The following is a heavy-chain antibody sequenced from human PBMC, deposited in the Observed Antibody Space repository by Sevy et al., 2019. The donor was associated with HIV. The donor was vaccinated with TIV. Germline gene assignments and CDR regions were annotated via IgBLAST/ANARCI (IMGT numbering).Heavy chain of an antibody. CDR2: INPNSGGT. D-gene: IGHD2-2*01. CDR3: ARGGGSPYCSSTSCSTDDAFDI. Sequence: ASVKVSCKASGYTFTGYYMHWVRQAPGQGLEWMGWINPNSGGTNYAQKFQGRVTMTRDTSISRAYMELGRLGSDDTAVYYCARGGGSPYCSSTSCSTDDAFDIWGQGTMVTVSS. J-gene: IGHJ3*02. CDR1: GYTFTGYY. V-gene: IGHV1-2*02.